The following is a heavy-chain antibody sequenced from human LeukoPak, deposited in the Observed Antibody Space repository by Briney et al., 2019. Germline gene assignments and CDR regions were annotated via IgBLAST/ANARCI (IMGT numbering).Heavy chain of an antibody. D-gene: IGHD3-22*01. CDR1: GGSISSYY. V-gene: IGHV4-59*08. J-gene: IGHJ3*02. CDR2: IYYSGST. Sequence: SETLSVTCTVSGGSISSYYWSWIRQPPGKGLEWIGYIYYSGSTNYNPSLKSRVTISVDTSKNQFSLKLSSVTAADTAVYYCASRTPQDYYDSSGYSHAFDIWGQGTMVTVSS. CDR3: ASRTPQDYYDSSGYSHAFDI.